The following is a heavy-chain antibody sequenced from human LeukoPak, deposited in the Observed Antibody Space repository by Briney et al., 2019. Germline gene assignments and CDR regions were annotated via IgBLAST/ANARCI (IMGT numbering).Heavy chain of an antibody. D-gene: IGHD3-3*01. CDR1: GFTFSSYA. J-gene: IGHJ3*02. V-gene: IGHV3-23*01. CDR3: AKNVRFLEWSRGHDAFDI. CDR2: ISGSGGST. Sequence: GGSLRLSCAASGFTFSSYAMSWVRQAPGKGLEWVSAISGSGGSTYYADSVKGRFTISRDNSKNTLYLQMNSLRAEDTAVYYCAKNVRFLEWSRGHDAFDIWGQGTMVTVSS.